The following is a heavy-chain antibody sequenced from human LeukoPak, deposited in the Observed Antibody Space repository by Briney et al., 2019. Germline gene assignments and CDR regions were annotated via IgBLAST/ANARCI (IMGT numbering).Heavy chain of an antibody. Sequence: SETLSLTCTVSGGSISSYSWSWIRQPPGKGLECIGYIYYSGSTNYNPSLKSRVTISIDTSKNQFSLKLSSVTAADTAVYYCARGHDCSSTSCYSGYYYYGMDVWGQGTTVTVSS. CDR1: GGSISSYS. V-gene: IGHV4-59*13. CDR3: ARGHDCSSTSCYSGYYYYGMDV. CDR2: IYYSGST. J-gene: IGHJ6*02. D-gene: IGHD2-2*02.